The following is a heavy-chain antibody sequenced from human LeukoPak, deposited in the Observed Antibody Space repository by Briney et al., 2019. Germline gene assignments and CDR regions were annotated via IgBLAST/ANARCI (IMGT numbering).Heavy chain of an antibody. CDR3: ARGGGAVADSFDY. V-gene: IGHV4-34*01. CDR2: ISHSGST. Sequence: SETLSLTCAVYGGSFSGYYWSWIRQPPGKGLEWIGEISHSGSTNYNPSLKSRVTISVDTSKNQFSLKLSSVTAADTAVYYCARGGGAVADSFDYWGQGTLVTVSS. D-gene: IGHD6-19*01. J-gene: IGHJ4*02. CDR1: GGSFSGYY.